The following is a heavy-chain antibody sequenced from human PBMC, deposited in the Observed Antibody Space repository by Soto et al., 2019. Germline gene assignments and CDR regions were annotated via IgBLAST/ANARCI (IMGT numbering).Heavy chain of an antibody. Sequence: EVQLLESGGGLVQPGGSLRLSCAASGFTFSTYAMSWVRQAPGKGLEWVSGMSGSGGSTYYADSVKGRFTISRDKSKNTLYLQMNSLRAGDTAVYCCMNLYSYGSGSYYKWGQGTLVTVSS. CDR1: GFTFSTYA. CDR2: MSGSGGST. V-gene: IGHV3-23*01. CDR3: MNLYSYGSGSYYK. D-gene: IGHD3-10*01. J-gene: IGHJ4*02.